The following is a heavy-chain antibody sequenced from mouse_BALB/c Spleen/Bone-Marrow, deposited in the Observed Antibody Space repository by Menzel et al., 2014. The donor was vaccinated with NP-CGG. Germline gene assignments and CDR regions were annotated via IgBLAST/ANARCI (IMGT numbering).Heavy chain of an antibody. Sequence: VQVVESGPGLVAPSQSLAITCTVSGFSLTGYGVKWVRQPPGKGLEWLGEIWGDGSTDYNSALKSRLSISKDNSKSQVFLKMNSLQTDDTAKYYCARDYGTGAMDYWGQGTSVTVSS. D-gene: IGHD1-1*01. V-gene: IGHV2-6-7*01. J-gene: IGHJ4*01. CDR3: ARDYGTGAMDY. CDR2: IWGDGST. CDR1: GFSLTGYG.